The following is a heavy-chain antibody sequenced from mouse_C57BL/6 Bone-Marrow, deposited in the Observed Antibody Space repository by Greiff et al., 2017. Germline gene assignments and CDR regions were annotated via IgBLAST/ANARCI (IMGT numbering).Heavy chain of an antibody. D-gene: IGHD2-1*01. J-gene: IGHJ3*01. CDR2: IHPNSGST. CDR3: ALCYDNTIAY. Sequence: QVQLQQSGAELVKPGASVKLSCKASGYTFTSYWMHWVKQTPGQGLEWIGMIHPNSGSTNYNDKFKSKATLTVDKSSGTAYMQRSNLTSKDSAVCYCALCYDNTIAYWGQGTLVTVSA. CDR1: GYTFTSYW. V-gene: IGHV1-64*01.